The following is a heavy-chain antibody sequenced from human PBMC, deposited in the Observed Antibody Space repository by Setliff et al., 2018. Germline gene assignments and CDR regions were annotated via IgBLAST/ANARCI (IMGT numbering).Heavy chain of an antibody. CDR2: IYYRGDT. CDR1: GGSVGDSYYY. Sequence: SETLSLTCTVSGGSVGDSYYYWAWIRQPPGKGLEWIGRIYYRGDTYYNASLKSRLTLSVDTSKNQVSLNLRSVTAADTAVYYCARTGTYRYFDYWGQGTQVTVSS. J-gene: IGHJ4*02. V-gene: IGHV4-39*01. CDR3: ARTGTYRYFDY. D-gene: IGHD1-1*01.